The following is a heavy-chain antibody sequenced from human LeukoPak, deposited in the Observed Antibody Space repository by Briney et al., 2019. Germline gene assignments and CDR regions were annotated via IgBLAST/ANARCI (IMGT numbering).Heavy chain of an antibody. CDR1: GYTFTSYG. J-gene: IGHJ4*02. CDR3: ATIPLIKVSGSYYNDDY. V-gene: IGHV1-18*01. D-gene: IGHD3-10*01. Sequence: ASVKVSCKASGYTFTSYGISWVRQAPGQGLEWMGWISAYNGNTNYAQKLQGRVTMTEDTSTDTAYMELSSLRSEDTAVYYCATIPLIKVSGSYYNDDYWGQGTLVTVSS. CDR2: ISAYNGNT.